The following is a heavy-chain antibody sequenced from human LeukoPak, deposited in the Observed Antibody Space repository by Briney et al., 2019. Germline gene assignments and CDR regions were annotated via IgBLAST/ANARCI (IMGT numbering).Heavy chain of an antibody. CDR3: ASLGGIAGLDY. CDR2: ISSNGGST. CDR1: GFTFSSYA. J-gene: IGHJ4*02. Sequence: QTGGSLRLSCAASGFTFSSYAMPWVRQAPGKGLEYVSAISSNGGSTYYANSVKGRFTISRDNSKNTLYLQMGSLGAEDMAVYYCASLGGIAGLDYWGQGTLVTVSS. D-gene: IGHD6-13*01. V-gene: IGHV3-64*01.